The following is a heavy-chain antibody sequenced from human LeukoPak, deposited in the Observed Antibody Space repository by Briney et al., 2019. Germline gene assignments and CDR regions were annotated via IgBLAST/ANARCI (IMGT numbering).Heavy chain of an antibody. V-gene: IGHV1-2*02. J-gene: IGHJ4*02. CDR1: GYTFNDYY. Sequence: ASVKVSCNASGYTFNDYYMHWVRQAPRQGLEWMGWINPNSGGTNYAQKFQGRVTMTRDTSISTAYMELSRLRSDDTAVFYCAREEVIAAAGPTLDYWGQGALVTVSS. CDR3: AREEVIAAAGPTLDY. CDR2: INPNSGGT. D-gene: IGHD6-13*01.